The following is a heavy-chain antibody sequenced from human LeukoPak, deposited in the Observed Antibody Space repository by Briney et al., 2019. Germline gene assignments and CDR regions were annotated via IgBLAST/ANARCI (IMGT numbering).Heavy chain of an antibody. CDR3: ARDGYCSGGSCYLDP. CDR1: GGSISSGDYY. D-gene: IGHD2-15*01. CDR2: IYYSGST. V-gene: IGHV4-30-4*01. Sequence: KPSETLSLTCTVSGGSISSGDYYWSWIRQPPGKGLEWIGYIYYSGSTYYNPSLKSRVTISVDTSKNQFSLRLSSVTAADTAVYYCARDGYCSGGSCYLDPWGQGTLVTVSS. J-gene: IGHJ5*02.